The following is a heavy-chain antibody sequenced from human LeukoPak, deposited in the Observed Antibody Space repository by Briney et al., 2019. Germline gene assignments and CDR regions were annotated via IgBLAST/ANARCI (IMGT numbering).Heavy chain of an antibody. CDR1: GYTFINYG. CDR3: ARQLSGYENYYYYYYMYV. Sequence: ASVKLSCKASGYTFINYGITWVRQAPGQGLEWMGWISAYNGNTNYAQKLQGRVTMTTDTSTSTAYMELRSLRSDDTAVYYCARQLSGYENYYYYYYMYVWGKGTTVTVSS. D-gene: IGHD5-12*01. CDR2: ISAYNGNT. J-gene: IGHJ6*03. V-gene: IGHV1-18*01.